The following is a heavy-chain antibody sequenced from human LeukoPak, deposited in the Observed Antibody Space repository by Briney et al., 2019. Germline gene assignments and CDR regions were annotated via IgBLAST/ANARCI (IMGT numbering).Heavy chain of an antibody. CDR2: IIPIFGTA. J-gene: IGHJ4*02. V-gene: IGHV1-69*05. D-gene: IGHD3-22*01. CDR3: ARGIPKNYYDSSCYYLHY. CDR1: GGTFSSYA. Sequence: ASVKVSCKASGGTFSSYAISWVRQAPGQGLEWMGGIIPIFGTANYAQKFQGGVTITTDESTSTAYMERSSLRSEDTAVYYCARGIPKNYYDSSCYYLHYWGQGTMVTVSS.